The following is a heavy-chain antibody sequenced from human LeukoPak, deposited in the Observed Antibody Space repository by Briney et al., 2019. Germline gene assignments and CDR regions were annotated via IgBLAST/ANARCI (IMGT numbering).Heavy chain of an antibody. CDR1: GFTFSSYA. CDR2: ISYDGSNK. CDR3: ARAIVGAAELDY. D-gene: IGHD1-26*01. J-gene: IGHJ4*02. V-gene: IGHV3-30*04. Sequence: PGRSLRLSCAASGFTFSSYALHWVRQAPGKGLEWVTLISYDGSNKYYADSVKGRFTISRDNSKNTLYLQMHSLRREDTAVYYCARAIVGAAELDYWGQGTLVTVSS.